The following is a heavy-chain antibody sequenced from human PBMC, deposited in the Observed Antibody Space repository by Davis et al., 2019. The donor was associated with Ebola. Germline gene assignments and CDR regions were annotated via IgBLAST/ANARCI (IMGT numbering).Heavy chain of an antibody. Sequence: SVKVSCKASGGSFSSYSFSWVRQAPGQGLEWMGSIIPIFDATNYAQKFQGRFTITADESSSTAYMELRSLRSEDSAVYYCATGYCSSTTCYKKHYYGMDVWGQGTTVTVSS. J-gene: IGHJ6*02. CDR2: IIPIFDAT. CDR3: ATGYCSSTTCYKKHYYGMDV. V-gene: IGHV1-69*13. D-gene: IGHD2-2*02. CDR1: GGSFSSYS.